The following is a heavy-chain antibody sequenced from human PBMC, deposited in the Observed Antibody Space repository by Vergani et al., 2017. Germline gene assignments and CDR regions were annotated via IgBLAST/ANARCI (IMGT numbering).Heavy chain of an antibody. CDR2: ISGYNGGT. CDR1: GYTFTSYG. CDR3: ARDRSEAAAGETGY. Sequence: QVQLVQSGAEVKKPGASVKVSCKTSGYTFTSYGLNWVRQAPGQGLEWMGWISGYNGGTNYAQKLQGRVTVTIDTSTNTAYMELRSLSSDDTAVYYCARDRSEAAAGETGYWGQGTLVTVSS. D-gene: IGHD6-13*01. J-gene: IGHJ4*02. V-gene: IGHV1-18*04.